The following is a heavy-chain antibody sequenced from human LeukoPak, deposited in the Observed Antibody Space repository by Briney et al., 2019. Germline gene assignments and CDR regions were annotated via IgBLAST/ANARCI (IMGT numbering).Heavy chain of an antibody. J-gene: IGHJ4*02. Sequence: GGSLRLSCAASGLTASSNFMSWVRQAPGKGLEWVSVIYTGGGTDHADSVKGRFTISRDNSKNTLSLQMNSLRADDTAIYYCTRSGYRHPYHFESWGQGTLVIVSS. CDR1: GLTASSNF. V-gene: IGHV3-53*01. D-gene: IGHD3-22*01. CDR3: TRSGYRHPYHFES. CDR2: IYTGGGT.